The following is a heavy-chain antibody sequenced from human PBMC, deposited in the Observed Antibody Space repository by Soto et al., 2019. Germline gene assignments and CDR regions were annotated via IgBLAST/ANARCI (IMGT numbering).Heavy chain of an antibody. CDR1: GYTFTSYG. CDR3: AREYRSGSRFDY. J-gene: IGHJ4*02. D-gene: IGHD3-10*01. Sequence: QVQLVQSVAEVKKPGASVKVSCKASGYTFTSYGISWVRQATGQGLEGMGWISAYNGNTNYAQKLQGRVTMPPDTSTSPAYMELRRMRSDDTAVYYCAREYRSGSRFDYWGQGTLVTLSS. V-gene: IGHV1-18*01. CDR2: ISAYNGNT.